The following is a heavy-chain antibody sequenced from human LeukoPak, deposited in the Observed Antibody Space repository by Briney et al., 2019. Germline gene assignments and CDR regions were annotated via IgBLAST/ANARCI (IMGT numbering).Heavy chain of an antibody. CDR3: AAFGGIWFGEPVGYDAFDI. D-gene: IGHD3-10*01. J-gene: IGHJ3*02. Sequence: QSGGSLRLSCAASGFTFSSYAMSWVRQAPGKGLEWVSAISGSGGSTYYADSVKGRFTISRDNSKNTLYLQMNSLRAEDTAVYYCAAFGGIWFGEPVGYDAFDIWGQGTMVTVSS. V-gene: IGHV3-23*01. CDR2: ISGSGGST. CDR1: GFTFSSYA.